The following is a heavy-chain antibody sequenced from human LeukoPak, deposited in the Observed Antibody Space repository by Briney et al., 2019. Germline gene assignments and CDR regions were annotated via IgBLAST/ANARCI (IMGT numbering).Heavy chain of an antibody. CDR2: INHSGST. CDR3: ARVGGITMIVVLIGDAFDI. Sequence: PSETLSLTCAVYGGSFSGYYWSWIRQPPGKGLEWIGEINHSGSTNYNPSLKSRVTISVDTSKNQFSLKLSSVTAADTAVYYCARVGGITMIVVLIGDAFDIWGQGTMDTVSS. V-gene: IGHV4-34*01. D-gene: IGHD3-22*01. J-gene: IGHJ3*02. CDR1: GGSFSGYY.